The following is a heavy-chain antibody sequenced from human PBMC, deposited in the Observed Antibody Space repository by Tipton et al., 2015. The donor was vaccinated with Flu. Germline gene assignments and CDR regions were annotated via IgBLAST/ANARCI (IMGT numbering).Heavy chain of an antibody. V-gene: IGHV4-38-2*01. Sequence: GLVKPSQTLSLTCAVSGYSISSGYYWGWIRQPPGKGLEWIGSIYRSGSTYYNPSLKSRVIISVDTSKTQFSLKLSSVTAADTAVYYCARLTYYYGSGTSDCWGQGTLVTVSS. CDR3: ARLTYYYGSGTSDC. D-gene: IGHD3-10*01. CDR1: GYSISSGYY. J-gene: IGHJ4*02. CDR2: IYRSGST.